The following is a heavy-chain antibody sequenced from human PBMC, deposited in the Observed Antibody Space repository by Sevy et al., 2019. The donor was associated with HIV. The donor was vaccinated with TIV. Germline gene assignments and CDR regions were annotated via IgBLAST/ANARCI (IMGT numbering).Heavy chain of an antibody. V-gene: IGHV4-30-4*01. J-gene: IGHJ4*02. D-gene: IGHD5-18*01. CDR3: ARQRGYTYLFMDI. Sequence: TLSLTCTVSGGAITSGDYYWNWIRQPPGKGLEWIGYIYHSASIFYSPSLQSRAIISQDTSKNQFSLKLSSVTAADTAVYFCARQRGYTYLFMDIWGQGTPVTVSS. CDR2: IYHSASI. CDR1: GGAITSGDYY.